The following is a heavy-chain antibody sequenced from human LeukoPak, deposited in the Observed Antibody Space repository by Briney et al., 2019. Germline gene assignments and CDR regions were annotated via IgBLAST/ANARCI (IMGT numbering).Heavy chain of an antibody. V-gene: IGHV4-34*01. J-gene: IGHJ4*02. Sequence: SETLSLTCAVYGGSFSGYYWSWIRQPPGKGLEWIGEINHSGSTNYNPSLKSRVTISVDTSKNQFSLKLSSVTAADTAVYYCARGQGVGDYPPVYFDYWGQGTLVTVSS. CDR3: ARGQGVGDYPPVYFDY. CDR2: INHSGST. D-gene: IGHD4-17*01. CDR1: GGSFSGYY.